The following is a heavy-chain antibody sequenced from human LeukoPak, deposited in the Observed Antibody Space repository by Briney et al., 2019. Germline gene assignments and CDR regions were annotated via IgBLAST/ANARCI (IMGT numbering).Heavy chain of an antibody. V-gene: IGHV1-46*01. D-gene: IGHD2-2*01. J-gene: IGHJ6*02. CDR3: ASLVPADRRGYYYYGMDV. CDR2: INPSGGST. CDR1: GYTFTSYY. Sequence: ASVKVSCKASGYTFTSYYMHWVRQAPGQGLEWMGIINPSGGSTSYAQKFQGRVTMTRDTSTSTVYMELSSLRSEDTAVYYCASLVPADRRGYYYYGMDVWGQGTTVTVSS.